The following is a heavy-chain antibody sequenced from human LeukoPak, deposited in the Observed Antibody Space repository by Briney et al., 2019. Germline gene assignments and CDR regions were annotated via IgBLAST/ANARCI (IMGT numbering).Heavy chain of an antibody. V-gene: IGHV3-7*05. CDR2: IKPDGSEK. CDR3: ARDGAPSGGYFDY. CDR1: GFTFSSYW. D-gene: IGHD1-26*01. Sequence: GGSLRLSCTASGFTFSSYWMSWVRQAPGKGLEWVANIKPDGSEKYYVDSVKGRFTISRDNAKNSLYLQMNSLRAEDTAVYYCARDGAPSGGYFDYWGQGTLVTVSS. J-gene: IGHJ4*02.